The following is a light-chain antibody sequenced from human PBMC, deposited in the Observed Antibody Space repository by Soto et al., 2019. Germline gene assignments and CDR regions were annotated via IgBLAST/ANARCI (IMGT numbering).Light chain of an antibody. V-gene: IGLV8-61*01. Sequence: QAVVTQEPSFSVSPGRTVTLTCGLSSGSVSTSYDPSWYQQTPGQAPRTLIYSTNTRSSGVPDRFSGTILGNKAALTITGAQADDESDYYCVLYMGSRIWAFGGGTKLTVL. CDR1: SGSVSTSYD. J-gene: IGLJ3*02. CDR2: STN. CDR3: VLYMGSRIWA.